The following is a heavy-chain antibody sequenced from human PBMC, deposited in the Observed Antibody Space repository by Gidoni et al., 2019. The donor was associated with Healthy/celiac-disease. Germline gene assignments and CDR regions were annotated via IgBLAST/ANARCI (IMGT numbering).Heavy chain of an antibody. CDR1: GGSISSSSYY. V-gene: IGHV4-39*01. J-gene: IGHJ5*02. D-gene: IGHD3-10*01. Sequence: GGSISSSSYYWGWIRQLPGKGLEWIGSIYYSGSIYYNPSLKSRVTISVDTSKNQFSLKLSSVTAADTAVYYCAIPRGGVYNWFDPWGQGTLVTVSS. CDR3: AIPRGGVYNWFDP. CDR2: IYYSGSI.